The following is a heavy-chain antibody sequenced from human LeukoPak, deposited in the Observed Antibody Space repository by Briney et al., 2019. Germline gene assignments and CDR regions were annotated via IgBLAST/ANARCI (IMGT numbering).Heavy chain of an antibody. CDR1: GFTVNTNH. V-gene: IGHV3-53*01. CDR2: FYNGGSI. CDR3: ATSVVGLSYDEHFQH. D-gene: IGHD2-15*01. J-gene: IGHJ1*01. Sequence: GGPLRLSCAASGFTVNTNHMHWVRQAPGKGLEWVSTFYNGGSIYYLDSVKGRFTISRDSFKNTLYLQMNSLRVEDTAFYYCATSVVGLSYDEHFQHWGQGTLVTVSS.